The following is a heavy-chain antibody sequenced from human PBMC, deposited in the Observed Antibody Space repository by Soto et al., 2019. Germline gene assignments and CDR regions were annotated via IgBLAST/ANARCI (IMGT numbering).Heavy chain of an antibody. CDR1: GYTFTSYG. CDR2: ISAYNGNT. V-gene: IGHV1-18*01. Sequence: QVQLVQSGAEVKKPGASVKVSCKASGYTFTSYGISWVRQAPGQGLEWMGWISAYNGNTNYAQKLQGRGTMTTDTFTSTAYLELRSLRSDDPAVYFCARRLFCSSTSCYFNWFDPWGQGTLVTVSP. D-gene: IGHD2-2*01. CDR3: ARRLFCSSTSCYFNWFDP. J-gene: IGHJ5*02.